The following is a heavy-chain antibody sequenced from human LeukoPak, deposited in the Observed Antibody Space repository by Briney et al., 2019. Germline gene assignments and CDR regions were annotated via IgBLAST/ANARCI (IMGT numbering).Heavy chain of an antibody. CDR1: GGSISSYY. D-gene: IGHD4-17*01. CDR3: AMTNDYGDYGADRVFDY. V-gene: IGHV4-59*01. CDR2: IYYSGST. J-gene: IGHJ4*02. Sequence: SETLSLTCTVSGGSISSYYWSWVRQPPGKGLEWIGYIYYSGSTNYNPSLKSRVTISVDTSKNQFSLKLSSVTAADTAVYYCAMTNDYGDYGADRVFDYWGQGTLVTVSS.